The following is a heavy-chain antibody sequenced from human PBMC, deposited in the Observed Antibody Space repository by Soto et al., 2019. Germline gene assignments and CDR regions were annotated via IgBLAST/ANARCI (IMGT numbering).Heavy chain of an antibody. CDR2: IHSDGSKT. CDR1: GFTFNYYW. V-gene: IGHV3-74*01. CDR3: VRGDRGGFDL. D-gene: IGHD2-21*02. Sequence: VQLVESEGGLVQRGGSLRLCCAASGFTFNYYWMHWVRQAPGQGLVWVSHIHSDGSKTTYEDSVKGRFTIPRDNARKTMYLQMNSLRAEDTAVYYCVRGDRGGFDLWGQGTAVTVSS. J-gene: IGHJ3*01.